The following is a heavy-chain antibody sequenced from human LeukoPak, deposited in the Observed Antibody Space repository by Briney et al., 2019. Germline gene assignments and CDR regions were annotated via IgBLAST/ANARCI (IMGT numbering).Heavy chain of an antibody. CDR1: GYSFTTYW. J-gene: IGHJ4*02. CDR3: ARRPSPYSSREFDY. V-gene: IGHV5-51*01. CDR2: IYPGDSDT. D-gene: IGHD6-13*01. Sequence: GESLKISCKGFGYSFTTYWIGWVRQMPGKGLEWMGIIYPGDSDTRYSPSFHGQVTISAHKSISTAYLQWSSLKASDTAIYYCARRPSPYSSREFDYWGQGTLVTVSS.